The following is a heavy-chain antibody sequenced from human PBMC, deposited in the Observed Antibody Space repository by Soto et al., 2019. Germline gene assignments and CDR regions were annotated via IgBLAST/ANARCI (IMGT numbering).Heavy chain of an antibody. CDR3: AKDLDSSGWEGFDY. CDR1: GFTFNNYA. V-gene: IGHV3-23*01. CDR2: MSGSSFIT. D-gene: IGHD6-19*01. Sequence: PGGSLRLSCTASGFTFNNYAMTWVRQAPGKGLEWVAVMSGSSFITYYADSVKGRFTISRDNSKNTLYLQMNSLRAEDTAVYYCAKDLDSSGWEGFDYWGQGTLVTVSS. J-gene: IGHJ4*02.